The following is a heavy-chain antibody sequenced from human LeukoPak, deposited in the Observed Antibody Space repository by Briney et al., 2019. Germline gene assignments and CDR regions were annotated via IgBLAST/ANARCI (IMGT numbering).Heavy chain of an antibody. D-gene: IGHD3-10*01. J-gene: IGHJ6*03. V-gene: IGHV3-30*04. CDR3: ARDSHYYGSGSYYKVRQYYYYYYMDV. Sequence: GGSLRLSCAASGFTFSSYAMHWVRQAPGKGLEWVAVISYDGSNKYYADSVKGRFTISRDNSKNTLYLQMNSLRAEDTAVYYCARDSHYYGSGSYYKVRQYYYYYYMDVWGKGTTVTVSS. CDR2: ISYDGSNK. CDR1: GFTFSSYA.